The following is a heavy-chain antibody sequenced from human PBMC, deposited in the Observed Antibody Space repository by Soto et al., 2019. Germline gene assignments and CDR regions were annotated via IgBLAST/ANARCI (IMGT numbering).Heavy chain of an antibody. CDR1: GYTFTSYG. CDR3: ARDLYSGSPDAFDI. D-gene: IGHD1-26*01. CDR2: ISAYNGNT. V-gene: IGHV1-18*01. Sequence: ASVKVSCKASGYTFTSYGISWVRQAPGQGLEWMGWISAYNGNTNYAQKLQGRVTITADTSTSTAYMELSSLRSEDTAVYYCARDLYSGSPDAFDIWGQGTMVTVSS. J-gene: IGHJ3*02.